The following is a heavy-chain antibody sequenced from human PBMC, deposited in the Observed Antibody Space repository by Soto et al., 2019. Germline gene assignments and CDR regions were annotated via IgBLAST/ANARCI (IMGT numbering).Heavy chain of an antibody. CDR2: ISTSNGDN. J-gene: IGHJ2*01. CDR1: GYMIITSG. CDR3: ARAHYFATVHRQWWYLEL. Sequence: QIQLEQSGPEMKKPGASVKVSCMASGYMIITSGFNWVRQVPGQGLEWMGWISTSNGDNKTAQKFKGRVTMTSETSTTLVYMGLTNLRFDVTAVYYCARAHYFATVHRQWWYLELWGRGTLVTVTS. D-gene: IGHD6-19*01. V-gene: IGHV1-18*01.